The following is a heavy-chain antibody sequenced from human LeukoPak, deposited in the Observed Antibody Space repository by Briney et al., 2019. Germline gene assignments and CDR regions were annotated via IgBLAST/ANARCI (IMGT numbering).Heavy chain of an antibody. D-gene: IGHD2-8*01. J-gene: IGHJ4*02. V-gene: IGHV4-59*08. CDR1: GGSISNYY. CDR3: ARHIGGVDYY. CDR2: IYYTGST. Sequence: PSETLSLTCTVSGGSISNYYWNWIRQPPGKGLEWIGYIYYTGSTNYNPSLKSRVTISVDTSKNQFSLKLSSVTAADTAMYYCARHIGGVDYYWGQGALVTVSS.